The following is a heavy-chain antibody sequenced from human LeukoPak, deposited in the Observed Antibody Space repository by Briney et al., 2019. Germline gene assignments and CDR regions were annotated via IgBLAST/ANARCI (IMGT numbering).Heavy chain of an antibody. D-gene: IGHD5-18*01. CDR2: ITGSGGST. CDR1: GFTFSSYA. CDR3: AKDTASSWWYFDL. V-gene: IGHV3-23*01. Sequence: PGGSLRLSCAASGFTFSSYAMSWVRQAPGKGLEWVSAITGSGGSTYYADSVKGRFTISRDNSKNTLYLQMSSLRAEDTAVYYCAKDTASSWWYFDLWGRGTLVTVSS. J-gene: IGHJ2*01.